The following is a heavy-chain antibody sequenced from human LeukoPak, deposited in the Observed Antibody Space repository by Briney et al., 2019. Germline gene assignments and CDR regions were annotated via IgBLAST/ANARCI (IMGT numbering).Heavy chain of an antibody. CDR2: IYYSGST. CDR3: AREQRIAVLYYYYYGMDV. D-gene: IGHD6-13*01. Sequence: PSETLSLTCTVSGGSISSGDHYWSWIRQPPGKGLEWIGYIYYSGSTYYNPSLKSRVTISVDTSKNQFSLKLSSVTAADTAVYYCAREQRIAVLYYYYYGMDVWGQGTTVTVSS. V-gene: IGHV4-30-4*01. J-gene: IGHJ6*02. CDR1: GGSISSGDHY.